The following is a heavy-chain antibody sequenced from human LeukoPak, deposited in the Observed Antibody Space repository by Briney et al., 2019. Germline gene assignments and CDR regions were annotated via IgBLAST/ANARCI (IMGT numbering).Heavy chain of an antibody. CDR2: ISYDGSNK. J-gene: IGHJ4*02. V-gene: IGHV3-30*04. CDR1: GFTFSSYA. CDR3: ARDPGSYFSYTALDY. Sequence: GGSLRLSCAASGFTFSSYAMHWVRQAPGKGLEWVAVISYDGSNKYYADSVKGRFTISRDNSKTTLYLQMNSLRAEDTAVYYCARDPGSYFSYTALDYWGQGTLVTVSS. D-gene: IGHD1-26*01.